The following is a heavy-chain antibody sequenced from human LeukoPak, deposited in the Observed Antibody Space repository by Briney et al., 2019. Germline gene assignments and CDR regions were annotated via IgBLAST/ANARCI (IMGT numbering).Heavy chain of an antibody. CDR2: ISGTTNTI. Sequence: GGSLRLSCAASGFTFSSFTMSWVRQAPGKGLEWVSSISGTTNTIYYADSVKGRFTISRDNTNNSVSLQMNSLRPEDTAVYFCARRRVLSVARALDYWGQGTLVTVSS. CDR1: GFTFSSFT. J-gene: IGHJ4*02. V-gene: IGHV3-48*04. CDR3: ARRRVLSVARALDY. D-gene: IGHD4/OR15-4a*01.